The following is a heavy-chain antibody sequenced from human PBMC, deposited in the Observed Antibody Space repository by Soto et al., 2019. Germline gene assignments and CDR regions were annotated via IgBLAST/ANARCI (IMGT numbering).Heavy chain of an antibody. CDR1: EYTFSSYD. D-gene: IGHD3-22*01. J-gene: IGHJ5*02. V-gene: IGHV1-8*01. CDR2: MNPKSGNT. CDR3: TRGRHYYDSRDSPRQYHWFDP. Sequence: SVKVSCKASEYTFSSYDINWVRQATGQGLEWMGWMNPKSGNTGSAQKFQGRITMTRNTSISTAYMELSSLTSEDTAVYYCTRGRHYYDSRDSPRQYHWFDPWGQGPLVTVS.